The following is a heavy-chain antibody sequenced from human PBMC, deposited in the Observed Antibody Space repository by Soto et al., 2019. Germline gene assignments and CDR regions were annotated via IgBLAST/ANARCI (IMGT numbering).Heavy chain of an antibody. CDR3: ARVAVADSSLNYFDF. Sequence: EVQLVESGGGLVQPGGSLRLSCAASGFTFSSYSMNWVRQAPGKGLEWLSYISSSSSSIYYADSEKGRFTISRDNAKNSLYLQMNSLRDEDTAVYYCARVAVADSSLNYFDFWGQGTLVTVSS. J-gene: IGHJ4*02. D-gene: IGHD6-19*01. V-gene: IGHV3-48*02. CDR2: ISSSSSSI. CDR1: GFTFSSYS.